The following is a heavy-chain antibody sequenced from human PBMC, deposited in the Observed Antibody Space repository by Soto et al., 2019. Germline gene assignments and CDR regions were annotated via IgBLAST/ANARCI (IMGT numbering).Heavy chain of an antibody. CDR3: ARDHKVGASADY. V-gene: IGHV3-30*04. Sequence: QVQLVGSGGGVVQPGRSLRLSCRDTGFTFSSYTMHWVRQAPGKGLEWLTSISYDGSNKNYADSVKGRFTISRDNSKNTLYLQINSLRPEDTAMYYCARDHKVGASADYWGQESWSPSPQ. CDR1: GFTFSSYT. CDR2: ISYDGSNK. J-gene: IGHJ4*01. D-gene: IGHD1-26*01.